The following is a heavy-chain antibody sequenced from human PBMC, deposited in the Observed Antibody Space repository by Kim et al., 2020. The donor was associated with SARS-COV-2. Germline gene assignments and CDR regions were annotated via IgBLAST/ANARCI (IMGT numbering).Heavy chain of an antibody. D-gene: IGHD3-22*01. CDR1: GGSISSSSYY. CDR2: IYYSGST. CDR3: ASQSRDYYDSSGYPDAFDI. V-gene: IGHV4-39*01. J-gene: IGHJ3*02. Sequence: SETLSLTCTVSGGSISSSSYYWGWIRQPPGKGLEWIGSIYYSGSTYYNPSLKSRVTISVDTSKNQFSLKLSSVTAADTAVYYCASQSRDYYDSSGYPDAFDIWGQGTMVTVSS.